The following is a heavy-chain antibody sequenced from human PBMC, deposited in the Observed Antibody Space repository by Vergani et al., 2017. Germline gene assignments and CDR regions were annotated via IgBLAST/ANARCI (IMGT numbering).Heavy chain of an antibody. CDR2: IYTSGST. J-gene: IGHJ6*02. CDR1: GGSISSGSYY. CDR3: ARDSSSGGEDGMDV. D-gene: IGHD6-13*01. Sequence: QVQLQESGPGLVKPSQTLSLTCTVSGGSISSGSYYWSWIRQPAGKGLEWIGRIYTSGSTNYNPSLKSRVTISVDTSKNQFSLKLSSVNAADTAVYYWARDSSSGGEDGMDVWGQGTTVTVSS. V-gene: IGHV4-61*02.